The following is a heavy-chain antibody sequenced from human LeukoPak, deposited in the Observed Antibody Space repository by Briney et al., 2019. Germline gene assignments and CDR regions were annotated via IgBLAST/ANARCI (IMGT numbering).Heavy chain of an antibody. J-gene: IGHJ4*02. CDR1: GYTFTGYY. CDR2: INPNSSGT. V-gene: IGHV1-2*02. CDR3: ARVGTRLLHSPNFDY. D-gene: IGHD1-26*01. Sequence: GASVKVSCKASGYTFTGYYMHWVRQAPGQGLEWRGWINPNSSGTNYAQKFQGRVTMTRDTSISTAYMELSRLRSDDTAVYYCARVGTRLLHSPNFDYWGQGTLVTVSS.